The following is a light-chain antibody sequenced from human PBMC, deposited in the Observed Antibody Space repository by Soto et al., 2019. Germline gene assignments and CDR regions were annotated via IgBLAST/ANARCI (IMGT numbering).Light chain of an antibody. CDR1: SSDVGNYNY. Sequence: QSVLTQPASVSGSPGQSITISFTGTSSDVGNYNYVSWYQQYPGRVPKLLIYRNNQRPSGVPDRFSGSKSGTSASLAISGLRSEDEADYYCASRDDSLNSYVFGSGTKVTVL. J-gene: IGLJ1*01. V-gene: IGLV1-47*01. CDR3: ASRDDSLNSYV. CDR2: RNN.